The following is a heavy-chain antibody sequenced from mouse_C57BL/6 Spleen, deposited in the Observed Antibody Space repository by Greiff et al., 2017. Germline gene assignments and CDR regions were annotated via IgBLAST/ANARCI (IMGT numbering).Heavy chain of an antibody. D-gene: IGHD4-1*01. CDR2: ISYDGSN. Sequence: ESGPGLVKPSQSLSLTCSVTGYSITSGYYWNWIRQFPGNKLEWMGYISYDGSNNYKPSLKNRISITRDTSKNQFFLKLNSVTTEDTATYYCATLGREDAMDYWGQGTSVTVSS. J-gene: IGHJ4*01. CDR1: GYSITSGYY. V-gene: IGHV3-6*01. CDR3: ATLGREDAMDY.